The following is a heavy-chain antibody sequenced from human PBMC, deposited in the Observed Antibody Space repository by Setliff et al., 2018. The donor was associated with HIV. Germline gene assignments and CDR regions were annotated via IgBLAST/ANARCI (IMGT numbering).Heavy chain of an antibody. CDR2: INNDETIT. D-gene: IGHD2-15*01. V-gene: IGHV3-74*01. CDR1: GFTFDDYA. CDR3: ATLWMRGGYFDT. J-gene: IGHJ4*02. Sequence: GSLRLSCAASGFTFDDYAMHWVRQAPGKGLMWVSHINNDETITKYADSVKGRFTISRDNAKNTVYLQMNSLRPEDTAVYYCATLWMRGGYFDTWGQGTLVTVSS.